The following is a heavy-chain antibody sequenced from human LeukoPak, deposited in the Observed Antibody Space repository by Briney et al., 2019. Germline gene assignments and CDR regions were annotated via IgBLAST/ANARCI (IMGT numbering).Heavy chain of an antibody. CDR3: SRVFSSTFYYMDV. CDR1: GFTFGDYS. J-gene: IGHJ6*03. CDR2: IRTKTYRAST. Sequence: RSLRLSCSASGFTFGDYSMTWVRQAPGKGLEWVGFIRTKTYRASTEYAASVKGRFTISRDDSKRIAYLQMNSLKTEDTAVYYCSRVFSSTFYYMDVWGKGTTVTVSS. V-gene: IGHV3-49*04. D-gene: IGHD2-2*01.